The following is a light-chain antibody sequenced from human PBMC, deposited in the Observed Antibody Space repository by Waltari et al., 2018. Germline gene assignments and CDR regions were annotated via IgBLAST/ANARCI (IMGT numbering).Light chain of an antibody. CDR1: SSHIGSNY. CDR3: AAWDDSLSGLV. J-gene: IGLJ3*02. V-gene: IGLV1-47*01. Sequence: QSVLTQPPSASGTPGQKVTIPCNGNSSHIGSNYVYWYQQLPGTAPTLLIFKNNQRPSGVPDRFSDSKSGTSASLAINGLRSEDEADYYCAAWDDSLSGLVLGGGTKVTVL. CDR2: KNN.